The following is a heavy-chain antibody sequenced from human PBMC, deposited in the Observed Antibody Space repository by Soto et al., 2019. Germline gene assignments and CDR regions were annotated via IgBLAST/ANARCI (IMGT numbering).Heavy chain of an antibody. CDR1: GFTFSSYW. CDR2: IKQDGSEK. CDR3: AYDFWSGYPRDYYYYGMDV. D-gene: IGHD3-3*01. Sequence: LRLSCAASGFTFSSYWMSWVRQAPGKGLEWVANIKQDGSEKYYVDSVKGRFTISRDNAKNSLYLQMNSLRAEDTAVYYCAYDFWSGYPRDYYYYGMDVWGQGTTVTVSS. J-gene: IGHJ6*02. V-gene: IGHV3-7*03.